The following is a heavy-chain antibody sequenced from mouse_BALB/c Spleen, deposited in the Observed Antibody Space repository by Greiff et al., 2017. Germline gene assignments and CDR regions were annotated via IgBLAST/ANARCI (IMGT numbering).Heavy chain of an antibody. V-gene: IGHV1S81*02. CDR1: GYTFTSYW. J-gene: IGHJ2*01. CDR3: AGGLRADY. D-gene: IGHD2-2*01. Sequence: VQLQQPGAELVKPGASVKLSCKASGYTFTSYWMHWVKQRPGQGLEWIGEINPSNGRTNYNEKFKSKATLTVDKSSSTAYMQLSSLTSEDSAVYYCAGGLRADYWGQGTTLTVSS. CDR2: INPSNGRT.